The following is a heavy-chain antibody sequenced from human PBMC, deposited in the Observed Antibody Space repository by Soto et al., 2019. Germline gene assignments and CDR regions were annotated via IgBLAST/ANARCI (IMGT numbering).Heavy chain of an antibody. J-gene: IGHJ6*02. CDR3: ARSQGSSTSLEIYYYYYYGMDV. CDR1: GGTFGSYA. Sequence: QVQLVQSGAEVKKPGSSVKVSCKASGGTFGSYAISWVRQAPGQGLEWMGGIIPIPGTANYAQKFQGRVTIAAGESTSTAYMALSSLRSEDTAVYYCARSQGSSTSLEIYYYYYYGMDVWGQGTTVTVSS. V-gene: IGHV1-69*01. CDR2: IIPIPGTA. D-gene: IGHD2-2*01.